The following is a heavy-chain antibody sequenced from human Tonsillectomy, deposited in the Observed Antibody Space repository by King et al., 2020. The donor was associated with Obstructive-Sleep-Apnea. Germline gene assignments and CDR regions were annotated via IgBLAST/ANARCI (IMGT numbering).Heavy chain of an antibody. J-gene: IGHJ6*02. Sequence: QLQESGPGLVKPSQTLSLTCTVSGGSISSGGYYWSWIRQHPGKGLEWLGYIYYSGSTYYNPSLKSRVTISVDTSKNQFSLKLSSVTAADTAVYYCARTTPLRRITMVRGAAYGMDVWGQGTTVTVSS. D-gene: IGHD3-10*01. CDR1: GGSISSGGYY. CDR3: ARTTPLRRITMVRGAAYGMDV. V-gene: IGHV4-31*03. CDR2: IYYSGST.